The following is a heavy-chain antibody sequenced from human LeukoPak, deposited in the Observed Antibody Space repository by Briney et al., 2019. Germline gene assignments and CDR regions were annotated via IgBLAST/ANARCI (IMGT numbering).Heavy chain of an antibody. CDR3: ARDQRGGYSYGYGPYYFDY. Sequence: PGGSLRLSCAASGFTFSSYSMNWVRQAPGKGLEWVSSISSSSSFIYYADSVKGRFTISRDNAKNSLYLQMNSLRAEDTAVYHCARDQRGGYSYGYGPYYFDYWGQGTLVTVSS. CDR1: GFTFSSYS. CDR2: ISSSSSFI. J-gene: IGHJ4*02. D-gene: IGHD5-18*01. V-gene: IGHV3-21*01.